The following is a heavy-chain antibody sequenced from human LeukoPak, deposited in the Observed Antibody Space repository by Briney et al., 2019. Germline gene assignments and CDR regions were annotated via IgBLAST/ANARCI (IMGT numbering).Heavy chain of an antibody. CDR3: ARVDGGYYYMDV. CDR1: GGTFSSYA. D-gene: IGHD3-10*01. J-gene: IGHJ6*03. V-gene: IGHV1-69*05. Sequence: SVKVSCKASGGTFSSYAISWVRQAPGQGLEWMGGIIPIFGTANYAQKFQGRVTITTDESTSTAYMELSSLRSEDTAVYYCARVDGGYYYMDVWGKGTTVTVSS. CDR2: IIPIFGTA.